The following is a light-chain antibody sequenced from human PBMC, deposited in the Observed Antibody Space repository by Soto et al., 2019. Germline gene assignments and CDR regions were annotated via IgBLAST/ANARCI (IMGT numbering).Light chain of an antibody. CDR1: SSDLGGYNY. CDR3: SSYPSRSTLV. CDR2: EVS. Sequence: QSALTQPASVSGSPGQSITISCTGTSSDLGGYNYVSWYQQHPGKAPKVMIYEVSNRPSGVSNRYSGSKSGNTASLTLAGLQAEDEADYYCSSYPSRSTLVFGGGTKLTFL. V-gene: IGLV2-14*01. J-gene: IGLJ2*01.